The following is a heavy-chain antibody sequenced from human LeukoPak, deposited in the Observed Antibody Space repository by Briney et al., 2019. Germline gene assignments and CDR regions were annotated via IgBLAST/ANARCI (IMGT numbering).Heavy chain of an antibody. J-gene: IGHJ4*02. CDR3: ARERGGEMATNDPDFDY. V-gene: IGHV1-46*01. CDR2: INPTGGST. Sequence: GASVKVSCKASGYTFTSYGISWVRQAPGQGLEWMGIINPTGGSTSYAQKFQGRVTMTRDMSTNTVYMELSSLRSEDTAVYYCARERGGEMATNDPDFDYWGQGTLVTVSS. D-gene: IGHD5-24*01. CDR1: GYTFTSYG.